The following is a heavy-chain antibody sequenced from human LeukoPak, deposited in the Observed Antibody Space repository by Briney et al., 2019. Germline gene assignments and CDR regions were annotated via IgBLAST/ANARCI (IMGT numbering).Heavy chain of an antibody. CDR2: INHSGST. D-gene: IGHD1-26*01. CDR3: ARGWGYGGSYYFDY. CDR1: GGSFSGYY. Sequence: KPSETLSLTCAVYGGSFSGYYWSWIRQPPGKGLEWIGEINHSGSTNYNPSLKSRVTISVDTSKNQFSLKLSSVTATDTAVYYCARGWGYGGSYYFDYWGQGTLVTVSS. V-gene: IGHV4-34*01. J-gene: IGHJ4*02.